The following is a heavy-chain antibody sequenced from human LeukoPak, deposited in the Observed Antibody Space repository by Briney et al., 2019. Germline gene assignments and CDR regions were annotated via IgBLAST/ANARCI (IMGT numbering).Heavy chain of an antibody. CDR2: IRYDGSDK. J-gene: IGHJ4*02. V-gene: IGHV3-30*02. Sequence: GGSLRLSCATSGFTFSSYGIHWVRQAPGKGLEWVAFIRYDGSDKYYADSVKGRFTISRDNSKNTVYLQMNSLRDEDTAVYYCAKVRVVFNWNYAYYFDYWGQGTLVTVSS. CDR1: GFTFSSYG. D-gene: IGHD1-7*01. CDR3: AKVRVVFNWNYAYYFDY.